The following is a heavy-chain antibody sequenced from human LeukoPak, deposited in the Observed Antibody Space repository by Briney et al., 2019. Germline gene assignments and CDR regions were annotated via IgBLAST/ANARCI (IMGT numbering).Heavy chain of an antibody. CDR2: INHSGST. CDR3: ARGRKTMVRGVISSSSLYYYSYYMDV. Sequence: PSETLSLTCAVYGGSFSGYYWGWIRQPPGKGLEWIGEINHSGSTNYNPSLKSRVTISVDTSKNQLSLKLSSVTAADTAVYYCARGRKTMVRGVISSSSLYYYSYYMDVWGKGTTVTVSS. CDR1: GGSFSGYY. D-gene: IGHD3-10*01. V-gene: IGHV4-34*01. J-gene: IGHJ6*03.